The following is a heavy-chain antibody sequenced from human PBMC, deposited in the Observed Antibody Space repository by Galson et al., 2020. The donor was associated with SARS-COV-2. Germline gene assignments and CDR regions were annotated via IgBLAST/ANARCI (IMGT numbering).Heavy chain of an antibody. V-gene: IGHV4-31*03. Sequence: SETLSLPCTVSGAYFPSGDYYWRWIRQHPGKGLEWIGFIYYSGSIYYNPSLKGRITISVDTSKNQFSLRLSSVTAADTAVYYCARDSGYYGSGSYQGPLVYWGQGILVTVSS. CDR2: IYYSGSI. D-gene: IGHD3-10*01. J-gene: IGHJ4*02. CDR3: ARDSGYYGSGSYQGPLVY. CDR1: GAYFPSGDYY.